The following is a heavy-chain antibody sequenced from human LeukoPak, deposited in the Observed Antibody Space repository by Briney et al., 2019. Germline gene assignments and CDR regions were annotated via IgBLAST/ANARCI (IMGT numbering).Heavy chain of an antibody. CDR3: ARARLQYSSSWYRPYYFDY. CDR2: INSDGSST. Sequence: GGSLRLSCAASGFTFSSYWMHWVRQAPGKGLVWVSRINSDGSSTYYADSVKGRFTISRDNSKNTLYLQMNSLRAEDTAVYYCARARLQYSSSWYRPYYFDYWGQGTLVTVSS. V-gene: IGHV3-74*01. D-gene: IGHD6-13*01. CDR1: GFTFSSYW. J-gene: IGHJ4*02.